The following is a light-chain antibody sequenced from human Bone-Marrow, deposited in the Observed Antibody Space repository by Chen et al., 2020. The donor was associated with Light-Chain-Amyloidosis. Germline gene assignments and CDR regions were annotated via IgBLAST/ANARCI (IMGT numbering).Light chain of an antibody. J-gene: IGLJ3*02. CDR2: DDS. CDR3: QVWDRSSDRPV. V-gene: IGLV3-21*02. Sequence: SYVLTHPSSVSVAPGQTATHACGGNKIGSTSVHWYQQTPGHAPLLIVYDDSDRPSGIPERLSGSNSGNTATLTISRVEAGDEADYYCQVWDRSSDRPVFGGGTKLTVL. CDR1: KIGSTS.